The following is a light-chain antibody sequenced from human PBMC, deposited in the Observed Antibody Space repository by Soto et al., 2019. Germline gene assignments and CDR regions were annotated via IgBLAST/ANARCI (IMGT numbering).Light chain of an antibody. J-gene: IGKJ2*01. CDR1: QGIRNY. V-gene: IGKV1-17*03. Sequence: DIQMTQSPSAMSASVGDRVTITCRASQGIRNYLAWFQQKPGKVTKRLIYAASNLQSGVPSRFSGSGSGTEFTLTISSLQPEDFATYYCLQHSSFPRTFGQGTKLEIK. CDR3: LQHSSFPRT. CDR2: AAS.